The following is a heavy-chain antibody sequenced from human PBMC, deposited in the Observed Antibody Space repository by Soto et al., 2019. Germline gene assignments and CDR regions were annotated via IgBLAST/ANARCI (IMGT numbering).Heavy chain of an antibody. J-gene: IGHJ6*03. CDR3: ARDRGGEDPTRYYCYYMDV. V-gene: IGHV3-11*01. CDR1: GFTFSDYY. Sequence: GGSLRLSCAASGFTFSDYYMSWIRQAPGKGLEWVSYISSSGSTIYYADSVKGRFTISRDNAKNSLYLQMNSLRAEDTAVYYCARDRGGEDPTRYYCYYMDVWGKGTTVTVSS. CDR2: ISSSGSTI. D-gene: IGHD3-10*01.